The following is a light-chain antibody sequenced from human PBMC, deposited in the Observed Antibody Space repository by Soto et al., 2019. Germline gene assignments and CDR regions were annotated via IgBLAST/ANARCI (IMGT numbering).Light chain of an antibody. J-gene: IGKJ4*01. CDR2: GAS. V-gene: IGKV3-20*01. CDR1: QSVSSSY. CDR3: QHYRTS. Sequence: EIVLTQSPGTLSLSPGERATLSCRASQSVSSSYLAWYQQKPGQPPRLIIYGASSRATGIPDRFSGSGSGTDFTLTITRLEPEDFAVYYCQHYRTSFGGGTKVAIK.